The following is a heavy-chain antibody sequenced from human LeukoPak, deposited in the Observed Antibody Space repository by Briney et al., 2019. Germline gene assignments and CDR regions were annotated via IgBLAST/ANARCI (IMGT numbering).Heavy chain of an antibody. D-gene: IGHD6-19*01. Sequence: GGSLRLSCAASGFTFSTYAMSWVRQAPGKGLEWVSAVSGSGSSTYFADSVKGRFTISRDNSKNTLNLQMNSLRAEDTAIYYCAKGGYDSDSYGDSDYWGQGTLVTVSS. V-gene: IGHV3-23*01. CDR1: GFTFSTYA. CDR3: AKGGYDSDSYGDSDY. CDR2: VSGSGSST. J-gene: IGHJ4*02.